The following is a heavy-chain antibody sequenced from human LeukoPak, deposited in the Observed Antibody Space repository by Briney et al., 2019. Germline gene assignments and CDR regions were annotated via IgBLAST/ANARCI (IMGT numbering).Heavy chain of an antibody. CDR3: AREVTIFGVVISRWFDP. Sequence: SVKVSCKTSGGTFSSYAISWVRQAPGQGLEWMGGIIPVSGTTNNAQKFQGRLTITADDSTSTAYMELSSLRSEDTAVYYCAREVTIFGVVISRWFDPWGQGTLVTVSS. J-gene: IGHJ5*02. CDR2: IIPVSGTT. D-gene: IGHD3-3*01. V-gene: IGHV1-69*01. CDR1: GGTFSSYA.